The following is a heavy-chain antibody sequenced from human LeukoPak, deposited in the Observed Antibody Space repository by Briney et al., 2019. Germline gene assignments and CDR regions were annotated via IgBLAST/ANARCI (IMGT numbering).Heavy chain of an antibody. J-gene: IGHJ5*02. CDR1: GGTFSSYA. CDR3: ARDYSLWFGEFRKDWFDP. D-gene: IGHD3-10*01. Sequence: SVKVSCKASGGTFSSYAISWVRQAPGQGLEWMGGIIPILGIANYAQKFQGRVTITADKSTSTAYMELSSLRSEDTAVYYCARDYSLWFGEFRKDWFDPWGQGTLVTVSS. CDR2: IIPILGIA. V-gene: IGHV1-69*04.